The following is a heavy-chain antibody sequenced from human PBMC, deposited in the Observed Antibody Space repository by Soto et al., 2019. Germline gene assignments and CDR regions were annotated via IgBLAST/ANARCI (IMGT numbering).Heavy chain of an antibody. CDR3: AREREWNQHDAFAI. CDR2: IYCSGST. V-gene: IGHV4-30-4*01. J-gene: IGHJ3*02. Sequence: PSETLSLTCTVSGGSISSGDYYWSWIRQPPGKGLEWIGYIYCSGSTYYNPSLKSRVTISVDTSKNQFSLKLSSVTAADPAVYYCAREREWNQHDAFAIWGQGTMVTVSS. D-gene: IGHD1-1*01. CDR1: GGSISSGDYY.